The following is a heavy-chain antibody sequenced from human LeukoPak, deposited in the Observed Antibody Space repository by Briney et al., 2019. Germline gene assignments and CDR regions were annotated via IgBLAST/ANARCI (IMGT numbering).Heavy chain of an antibody. CDR2: NYTSGST. J-gene: IGHJ5*02. V-gene: IGHV4-4*07. CDR1: CVSLKSQY. CDR3: ARDPFCRGGSCSWFDP. D-gene: IGHD2-15*01. Sequence: SGTPSPLRTVPCVSLKSQYRNWSRPPAGKGPGWVGSNYTSGSTHKNPSLPRRVTLSVHTSKNQFSLKLSSVTAADTAVYYCARDPFCRGGSCSWFDPWGQGTGVSVSS.